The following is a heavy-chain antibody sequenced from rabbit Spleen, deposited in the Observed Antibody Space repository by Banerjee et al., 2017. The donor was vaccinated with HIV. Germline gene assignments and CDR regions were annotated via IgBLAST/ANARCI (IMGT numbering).Heavy chain of an antibody. CDR3: ARSYAGYAVDGFATFDL. CDR2: IYGGSLVTT. D-gene: IGHD6-1*01. CDR1: GFSLSARYY. Sequence: QSLEESGGDLVKPGASLTLTCTASGFSLSARYYMCWVRQAPGKGLQWIACIYGGSLVTTYYATWAKGRFTISKTSSTTVTLQMTSLTAADTATYFCARSYAGYAVDGFATFDLWGPGTLVTVS. V-gene: IGHV1S40*01. J-gene: IGHJ4*01.